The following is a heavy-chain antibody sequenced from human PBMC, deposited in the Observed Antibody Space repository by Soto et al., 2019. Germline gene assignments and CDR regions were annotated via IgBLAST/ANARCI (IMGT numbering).Heavy chain of an antibody. V-gene: IGHV4-30-4*01. J-gene: IGHJ5*02. CDR2: IYYSGST. D-gene: IGHD2-21*02. Sequence: TSETLSLTCPVSGGSISSGDYYWSWIRQPPGKGLEWIGYIYYSGSTYYNPSLKSRVTISVDTSKNQFSLKLSSVTAADTAGYYCAREARGPYCGGDCYPNWFDPWGQGTLVTVSS. CDR3: AREARGPYCGGDCYPNWFDP. CDR1: GGSISSGDYY.